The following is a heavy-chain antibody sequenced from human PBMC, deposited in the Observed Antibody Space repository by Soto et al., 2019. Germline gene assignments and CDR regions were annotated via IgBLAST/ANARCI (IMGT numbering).Heavy chain of an antibody. CDR3: ARDSHYYGMDV. Sequence: QLQLQESGSGLVKPSQTLSLTCAVSGGSISSGGYSWSWIRQPPGKGLEWIGYIYHSGRTYYNPSLKSRVTISVDRSKNQFSLKLSSVTAADTAVYYCARDSHYYGMDVWGQGTTGTVSS. CDR2: IYHSGRT. V-gene: IGHV4-30-2*01. J-gene: IGHJ6*02. CDR1: GGSISSGGYS.